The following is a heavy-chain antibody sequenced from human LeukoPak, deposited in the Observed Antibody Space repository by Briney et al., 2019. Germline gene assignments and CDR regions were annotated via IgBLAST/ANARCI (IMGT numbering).Heavy chain of an antibody. J-gene: IGHJ4*02. V-gene: IGHV1-69*04. CDR3: ARDINYDSSGYYSGLYYFDY. CDR2: IVPILGIA. CDR1: GGTFSSYA. Sequence: ASVKVSCKASGGTFSSYAISWVRQAPGQGLEWMGRIVPILGIANYAQKFQGRVTITADKSTSTAYMELSSLRSEDTAVHYCARDINYDSSGYYSGLYYFDYWGQGTLVTVSS. D-gene: IGHD3-22*01.